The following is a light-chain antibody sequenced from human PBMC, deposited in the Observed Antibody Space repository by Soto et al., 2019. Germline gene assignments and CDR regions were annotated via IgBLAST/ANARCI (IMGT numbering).Light chain of an antibody. CDR2: AAS. V-gene: IGKV1-39*01. CDR3: QQSYSTPSCT. Sequence: DIQMTQSPSSLSASVGDRVTITCRASQSISSYLNWYQQKPGKAPKLLIYAASSLQSGVPSRFSGSGSRTDYTLTISSLQPEDFATYYCQQSYSTPSCTFGQGTKLEIK. CDR1: QSISSY. J-gene: IGKJ2*02.